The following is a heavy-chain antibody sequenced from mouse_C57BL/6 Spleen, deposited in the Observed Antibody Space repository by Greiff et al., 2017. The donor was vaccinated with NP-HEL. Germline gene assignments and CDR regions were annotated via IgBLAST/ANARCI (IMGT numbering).Heavy chain of an antibody. V-gene: IGHV1-53*01. CDR1: GYTFTSYW. J-gene: IGHJ1*03. CDR2: INPSNGGT. CDR3: ARGRDLITTVVAYWYFDV. D-gene: IGHD1-1*01. Sequence: QVQLQQPGTELVKPGASVKLSCKASGYTFTSYWMHWVKQRPGQGLEWIGNINPSNGGTNYNEKFKSKATLTVDKSSSTAYMQLSSLTSEDSAVYYCARGRDLITTVVAYWYFDVWGTGTTVTVSS.